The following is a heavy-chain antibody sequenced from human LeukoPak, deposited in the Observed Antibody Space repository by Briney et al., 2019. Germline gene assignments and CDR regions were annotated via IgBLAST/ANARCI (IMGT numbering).Heavy chain of an antibody. CDR2: TSAYNGNT. V-gene: IGHV1-18*01. Sequence: ASAKVSCKASGYSFTSYGISWVRQATGQWLEWMGWTSAYNGNTNYAQKLQGRVTMTTDTSTSTAYMELRSLRSDDTAVYYCARDGYDFWSGYGGSWFDPWGQGTLVTVSS. CDR3: ARDGYDFWSGYGGSWFDP. J-gene: IGHJ5*02. D-gene: IGHD3-3*01. CDR1: GYSFTSYG.